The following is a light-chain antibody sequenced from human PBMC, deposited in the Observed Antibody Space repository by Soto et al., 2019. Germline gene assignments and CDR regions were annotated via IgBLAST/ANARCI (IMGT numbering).Light chain of an antibody. CDR1: SSDVGGYNY. CDR2: DVT. Sequence: QSALTQPRSVSGPPGQSVTISCTGTSSDVGGYNYVSWYQHHPGRAPKLIIYDVTQRPSGIPDRFSGSKSGNTASLTISGLQADDEADYHCCSYVDTYSYVCGTGTKVTGL. J-gene: IGLJ1*01. V-gene: IGLV2-11*01. CDR3: CSYVDTYSYV.